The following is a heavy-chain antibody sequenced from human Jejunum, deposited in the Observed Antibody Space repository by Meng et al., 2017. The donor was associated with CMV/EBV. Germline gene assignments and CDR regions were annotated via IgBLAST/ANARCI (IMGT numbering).Heavy chain of an antibody. D-gene: IGHD7-27*01. J-gene: IGHJ4*02. V-gene: IGHV3-72*01. CDR1: GITFPDYY. CDR3: VRDNWGLDY. Sequence: LRLSCSASGITFPDYYMDWVRQAPGKGLEWVGRAKPKSDATQRAASVEGRFTISRDDSKNSLFLQMNNLKTEDTALYYCVRDNWGLDYWGQGTLVTVSS. CDR2: AKPKSDAT.